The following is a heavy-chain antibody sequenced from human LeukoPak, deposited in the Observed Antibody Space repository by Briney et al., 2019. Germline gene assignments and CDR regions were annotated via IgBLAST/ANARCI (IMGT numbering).Heavy chain of an antibody. Sequence: PGGSLRLSCAASGFTFSSYSMNWVRQAPGKGLEWVSSISSSSSYIYYADSVKGRFTISRDNAKNSLYLQMNSLRAEDTAVYYCARDFGVVPAAEYFQHWGQGTLVTVSS. CDR3: ARDFGVVPAAEYFQH. V-gene: IGHV3-21*01. CDR2: ISSSSSYI. D-gene: IGHD2-2*01. J-gene: IGHJ1*01. CDR1: GFTFSSYS.